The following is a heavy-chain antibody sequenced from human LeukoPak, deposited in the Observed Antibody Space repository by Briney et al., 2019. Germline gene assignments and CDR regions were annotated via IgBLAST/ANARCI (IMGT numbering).Heavy chain of an antibody. CDR3: ARERSGFRFDY. J-gene: IGHJ4*02. Sequence: SETLSLTCTVSGGSINSSSYFWGWIRQPPGKGLQWIGSISYSGSTYYNPSLKSRVTISLDTSKNQFSLKLSSVTAADTAVYYCARERSGFRFDYWGQGTLVTVSS. CDR1: GGSINSSSYF. V-gene: IGHV4-39*07. D-gene: IGHD2/OR15-2a*01. CDR2: ISYSGST.